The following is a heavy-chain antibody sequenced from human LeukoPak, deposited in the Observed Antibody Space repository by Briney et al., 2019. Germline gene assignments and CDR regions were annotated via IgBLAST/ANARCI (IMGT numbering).Heavy chain of an antibody. CDR1: GFTLIIYW. Sequence: GGSLRLSCAASGFTLIIYWMSWVRQAPGKGLEWVANIKQDGTEKYYVDSVKGRFTISRDNAKNSLYLQMSSLRAEDTAVYYCARDRTDDCYFDLWGRSTLVNVSS. J-gene: IGHJ2*01. CDR2: IKQDGTEK. CDR3: ARDRTDDCYFDL. V-gene: IGHV3-7*05.